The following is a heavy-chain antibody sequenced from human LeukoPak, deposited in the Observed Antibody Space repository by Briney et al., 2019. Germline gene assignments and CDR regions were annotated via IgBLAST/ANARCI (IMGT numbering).Heavy chain of an antibody. Sequence: PGGSLRLSCAASGFTFSSYGMHWVRQTPGKGLEWVAVIWYDGNNKYYADSVKGRFTISRDNSKNTLYLQMNSLRAEDTAVYYCAKDWWYGPMVGYYSDYWGQGTLVTVSS. CDR2: IWYDGNNK. V-gene: IGHV3-33*06. CDR1: GFTFSSYG. CDR3: AKDWWYGPMVGYYSDY. D-gene: IGHD2-15*01. J-gene: IGHJ4*01.